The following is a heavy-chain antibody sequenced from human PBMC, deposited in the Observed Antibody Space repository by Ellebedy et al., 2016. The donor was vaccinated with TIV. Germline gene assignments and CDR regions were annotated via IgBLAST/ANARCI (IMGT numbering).Heavy chain of an antibody. D-gene: IGHD2/OR15-2a*01. CDR2: IYGSKST. Sequence: MPSETLSLTCTVSGGSITGFHWAWIRQSAGKGLEWIGHIYGSKSTSYNPALESRVTMSADTSKNQFSLGLTSVTAADTAVYYCARGPFFGDDGAGYFGPWGQGTLVNVSS. CDR3: ARGPFFGDDGAGYFGP. J-gene: IGHJ5*02. V-gene: IGHV4-4*07. CDR1: GGSITGFH.